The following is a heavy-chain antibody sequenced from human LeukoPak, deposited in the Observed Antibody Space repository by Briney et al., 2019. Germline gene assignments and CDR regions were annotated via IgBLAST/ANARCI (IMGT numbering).Heavy chain of an antibody. CDR2: IYYSGST. J-gene: IGHJ3*02. D-gene: IGHD3-22*01. Sequence: PSQTLSLTCTVSGGSISSSSYYWGWIRQPPGKGLEWIGSIYYSGSTYYNPSLKSRVTISVDTSKNQFSLKLSSVTAADTAVYYCARQRYYYDSSGYLAYDAFDIWGQGTMVTVSS. CDR3: ARQRYYYDSSGYLAYDAFDI. V-gene: IGHV4-39*01. CDR1: GGSISSSSYY.